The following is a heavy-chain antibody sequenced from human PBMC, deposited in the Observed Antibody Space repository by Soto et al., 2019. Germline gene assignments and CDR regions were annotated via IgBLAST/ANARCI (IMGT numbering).Heavy chain of an antibody. CDR2: IYYSGST. D-gene: IGHD3-9*01. Sequence: PSEILSLTCTVSGGSISSYYWSWIRQPPGKGLEWIGYIYYSGSTNYNPSLKSRVTISVDTSKNQFSLKLSSVTAADTAVYYCAREGGMFDHDAFDIWGQGTMVTVSS. CDR3: AREGGMFDHDAFDI. CDR1: GGSISSYY. J-gene: IGHJ3*02. V-gene: IGHV4-59*01.